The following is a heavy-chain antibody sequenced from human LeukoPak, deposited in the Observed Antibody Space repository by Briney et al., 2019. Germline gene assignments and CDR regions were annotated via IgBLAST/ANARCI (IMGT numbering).Heavy chain of an antibody. Sequence: GSSVKVSCKASGGTFSSYAISSVRQAPGQGLEWMGGIIPIFGTANYAQKFQGRVTITTDESTSTAYMELSSLRSEDTAVYYCAGAGGGAWYSSGWGGPYFDYWGQGTLVTVSS. CDR2: IIPIFGTA. CDR3: AGAGGGAWYSSGWGGPYFDY. V-gene: IGHV1-69*05. D-gene: IGHD6-19*01. CDR1: GGTFSSYA. J-gene: IGHJ4*02.